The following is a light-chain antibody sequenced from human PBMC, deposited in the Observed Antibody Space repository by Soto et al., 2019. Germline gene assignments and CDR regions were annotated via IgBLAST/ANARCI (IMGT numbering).Light chain of an antibody. V-gene: IGKV1-5*03. Sequence: DIQMTQSPSTLSASVGDRVTITCGASQSINTWLAWYQQKPGKAPKLLIYTASNLEGGVPSRFSGSGSGTEFTLTISSLQPDDFATYYCQQYDTAWTFGQGTKVDLK. CDR2: TAS. J-gene: IGKJ1*01. CDR3: QQYDTAWT. CDR1: QSINTW.